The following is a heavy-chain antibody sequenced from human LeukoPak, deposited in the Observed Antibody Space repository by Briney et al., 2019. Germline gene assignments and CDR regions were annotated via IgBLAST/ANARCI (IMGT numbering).Heavy chain of an antibody. CDR2: ISGSGGST. J-gene: IGHJ6*02. D-gene: IGHD4-17*01. V-gene: IGHV3-23*01. CDR1: GFTFSSYA. CDR3: AKEGGVRGTVTTMYYYYYYGMDV. Sequence: PRGSLRLSCAASGFTFSSYAMSWVRQAPGKGLEWVSAISGSGGSTYYADSVKGRFTISRDNSKNTLYLQMNSLRAEDTAVYYCAKEGGVRGTVTTMYYYYYYGMDVWGQGTTVTVSS.